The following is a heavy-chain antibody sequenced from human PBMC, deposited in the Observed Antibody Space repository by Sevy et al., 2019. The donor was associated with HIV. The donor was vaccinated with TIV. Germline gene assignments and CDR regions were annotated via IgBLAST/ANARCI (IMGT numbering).Heavy chain of an antibody. V-gene: IGHV1-69*13. Sequence: ASVKVSCKASGGTFSSYAISWVRQALGQGLEWMGRIIPIFGTANYAQKFQGRVTITADESTSTAYMELSSLRSEDTAVYYCARGGTVTTSHPNYYYYYMDVWGKGTTVTVSS. CDR2: IIPIFGTA. D-gene: IGHD4-17*01. CDR3: ARGGTVTTSHPNYYYYYMDV. CDR1: GGTFSSYA. J-gene: IGHJ6*03.